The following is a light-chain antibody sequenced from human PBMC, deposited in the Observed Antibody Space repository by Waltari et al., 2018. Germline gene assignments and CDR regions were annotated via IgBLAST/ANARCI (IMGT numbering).Light chain of an antibody. Sequence: DIQMTQSPSTLSASVGDRVTITCRASQSISSWLAWYQQKPGKAPKLLIYKASSLESGVPSRFSGSGSVTEFTLTSSSLQPDDFATYYCQQYNSSYSFGQGTKLEIK. CDR1: QSISSW. CDR2: KAS. J-gene: IGKJ2*03. V-gene: IGKV1-5*03. CDR3: QQYNSSYS.